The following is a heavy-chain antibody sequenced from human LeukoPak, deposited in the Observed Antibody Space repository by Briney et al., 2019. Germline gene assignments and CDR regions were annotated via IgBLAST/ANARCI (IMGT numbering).Heavy chain of an antibody. CDR1: GGTFSSYA. CDR3: ARGPPNWGYDY. CDR2: IIPIFGTA. Sequence: SVKVSCKASGGTFSSYAISWVRQAPGQGLEWMGGIIPIFGTANYAQKFQGRVTMTRDTSISTAYMELSGLISEDTAVYYCARGPPNWGYDYWGQGTLVTVSS. D-gene: IGHD7-27*01. J-gene: IGHJ4*02. V-gene: IGHV1-69*05.